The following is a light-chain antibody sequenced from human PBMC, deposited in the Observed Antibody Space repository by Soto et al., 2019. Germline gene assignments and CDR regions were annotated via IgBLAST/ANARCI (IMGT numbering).Light chain of an antibody. CDR1: QSVSSN. V-gene: IGKV3-15*01. Sequence: EIVMTQSPATLSVSPGERATLSCRASQSVSSNYLAWYQQKPGQAPRLLIYGASTRATGIPARFSGSGSGTEFTLSISSLQSEDFAVYYCQQYNIWPLTFGGGTKVEIK. CDR3: QQYNIWPLT. CDR2: GAS. J-gene: IGKJ4*01.